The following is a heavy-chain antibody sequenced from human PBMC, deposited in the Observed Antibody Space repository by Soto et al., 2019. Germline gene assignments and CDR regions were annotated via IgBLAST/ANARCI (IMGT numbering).Heavy chain of an antibody. J-gene: IGHJ4*02. CDR3: VRESPAMVRGIRFDY. CDR2: IRGSSSPI. Sequence: EVQLVESGGGLVQPGGSLRLSCADAEFTFGNYGMNWVRQAPGKGLEWVSYIRGSSSPIYYTDSVRGRFTISRDNAKNSLYLQMDSLRAEDTAVYYCVRESPAMVRGIRFDYWGPGTLVTVSS. V-gene: IGHV3-48*01. CDR1: EFTFGNYG. D-gene: IGHD3-10*01.